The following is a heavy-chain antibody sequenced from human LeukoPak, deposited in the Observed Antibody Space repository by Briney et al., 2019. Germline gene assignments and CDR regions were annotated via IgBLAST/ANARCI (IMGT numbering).Heavy chain of an antibody. Sequence: GGSLRLSCAASGFTVTSNYMSWVRQTPGQGRLEWVSVIYTDGRTFYTGSVTGRFTISRDNSKNTLYLQMNRLRAEDTAVYYCARGQIYGTGSYFFDHWGQGTLVTVSS. CDR3: ARGQIYGTGSYFFDH. D-gene: IGHD3-10*01. CDR2: IYTDGRT. J-gene: IGHJ4*02. CDR1: GFTVTSNY. V-gene: IGHV3-66*01.